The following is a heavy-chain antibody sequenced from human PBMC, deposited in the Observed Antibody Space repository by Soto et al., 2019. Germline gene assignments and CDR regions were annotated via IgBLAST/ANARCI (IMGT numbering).Heavy chain of an antibody. CDR2: ISWDGGST. CDR1: GLTCSIYT. J-gene: IGHJ4*02. D-gene: IGHD3-22*01. Sequence: PGGSMRLSSAASGLTCSIYTRNSVRQATGKGPEWVSYIISWDGGSTYYADSVKGRFTIFRDNSKNSLYLQMNSLRAEDTALYYCARSLDYYDSSGYYYGPFDYWGQGTLVTV. CDR3: ARSLDYYDSSGYYYGPFDY. V-gene: IGHV3-43D*04.